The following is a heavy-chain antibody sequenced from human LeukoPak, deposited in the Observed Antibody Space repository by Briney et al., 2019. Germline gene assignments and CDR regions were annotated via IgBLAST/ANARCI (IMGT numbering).Heavy chain of an antibody. D-gene: IGHD6-13*01. V-gene: IGHV4-59*01. CDR1: GGSISTYY. CDR3: AREKASAGPHFEH. J-gene: IGHJ4*02. Sequence: SETLSLTCFVSGGSISTYYWSWIRQPPGKGLEWIGYNYNRGTTAYNPSLKSRVTISVDRSKNQFSLSLTSVTAAATAFYYCAREKASAGPHFEHWGRGILVTVSS. CDR2: NYNRGTT.